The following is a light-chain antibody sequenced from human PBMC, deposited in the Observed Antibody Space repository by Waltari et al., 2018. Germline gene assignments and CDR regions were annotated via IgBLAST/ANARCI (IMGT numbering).Light chain of an antibody. Sequence: SVLTQPLPAYGTPGQRVTMSCSGSTSIIGRNRVIWFLQLPGTAPKLLIYSNKQRPSGVPERLSGSKSGTSASLAISGLQSEDEADYYCAVWDDSLNGQVFGGGTKLTVL. CDR1: TSIIGRNR. V-gene: IGLV1-44*01. CDR3: AVWDDSLNGQV. CDR2: SNK. J-gene: IGLJ3*02.